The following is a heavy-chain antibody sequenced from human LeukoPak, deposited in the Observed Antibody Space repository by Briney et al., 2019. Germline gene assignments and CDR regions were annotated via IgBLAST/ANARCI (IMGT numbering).Heavy chain of an antibody. Sequence: GGSLRLSCAASGFTISSYGMSWVRQAPGKGLEWVSAISGSGGSTYYADSVKGRFTISRDNSKNTLYLQMNSLRAEDTAVYYCAELGITMIGGVWGKGTTVTISS. D-gene: IGHD3-10*02. CDR2: ISGSGGST. J-gene: IGHJ6*04. CDR3: AELGITMIGGV. V-gene: IGHV3-23*01. CDR1: GFTISSYG.